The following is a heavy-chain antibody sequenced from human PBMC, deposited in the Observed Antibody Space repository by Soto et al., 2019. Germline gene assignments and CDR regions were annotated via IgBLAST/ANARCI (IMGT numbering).Heavy chain of an antibody. V-gene: IGHV1-69*06. J-gene: IGHJ4*02. D-gene: IGHD1-1*01. Sequence: SVKVSCKAPGDSFSNYAISWVRQAPGQGLQWMGNFIPIFGTTNYAQTFQGRVAITADKSSTTAYMELSSLRSEDTAVHYCAKQRAATPLVTFDYWGQGSLVTVSS. CDR1: GDSFSNYA. CDR3: AKQRAATPLVTFDY. CDR2: FIPIFGTT.